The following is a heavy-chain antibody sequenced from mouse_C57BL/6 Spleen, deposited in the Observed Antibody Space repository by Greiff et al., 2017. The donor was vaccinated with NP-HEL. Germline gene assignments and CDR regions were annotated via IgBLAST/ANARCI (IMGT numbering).Heavy chain of an antibody. V-gene: IGHV1-69*01. CDR2: IDPSDSYT. CDR3: ARPDGNPFAY. Sequence: QVQLQQPGAELVMPGASVKLSCKASGYTFTSYWMHWVKQRPGQGLEWIGEIDPSDSYTNYNQKFKGKSTLTVDKSSSTASMQLSSLTSEDSAVYYCARPDGNPFAYWGQGTLVTVSA. J-gene: IGHJ3*01. CDR1: GYTFTSYW. D-gene: IGHD2-1*01.